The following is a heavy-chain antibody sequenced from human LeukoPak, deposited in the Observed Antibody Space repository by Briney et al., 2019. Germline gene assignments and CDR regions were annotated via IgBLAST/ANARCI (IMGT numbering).Heavy chain of an antibody. CDR3: ARDGAWSGYYTLNSSGDIDV. Sequence: GRSLRPSCAASGFTFTDYYTSWIRQAPGKGQEWVSYISSSGSTTYYADSVKGGLTISRDNATNSLYLQMNSLRAQYPAVSYCARDGAWSGYYTLNSSGDIDVWGQGTMVTVSS. CDR1: GFTFTDYY. V-gene: IGHV3-11*04. D-gene: IGHD3-3*01. J-gene: IGHJ4*02. CDR2: ISSSGSTT.